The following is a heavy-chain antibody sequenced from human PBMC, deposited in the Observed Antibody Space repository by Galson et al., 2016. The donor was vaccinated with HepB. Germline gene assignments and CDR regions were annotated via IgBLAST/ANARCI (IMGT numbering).Heavy chain of an antibody. V-gene: IGHV3-48*04. D-gene: IGHD3-10*01. CDR3: ARGDAYYYGSSRGTHFDT. Sequence: SLRLSCAASGFTFSSYSMNWVRQAPGKGLEWVSYISSSSSTIYYADSVKGRFTISRDNAKNSLYLQMNSLRAEDTAVYYFARGDAYYYGSSRGTHFDTWGQGTLVTVSS. CDR1: GFTFSSYS. J-gene: IGHJ4*02. CDR2: ISSSSSTI.